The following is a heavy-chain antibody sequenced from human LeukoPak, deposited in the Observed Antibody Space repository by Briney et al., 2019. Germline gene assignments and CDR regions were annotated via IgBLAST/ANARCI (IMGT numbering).Heavy chain of an antibody. Sequence: GGSLRLSCAASGFTFSNAWMSWVRQAPGKGLEWVGRIKSKTDGCTTDYAAPVKGRFTISRDDSKNTLYLQMNSLKTEDTAVYYCTSFGSYRLYYWGQGTLVTMSS. J-gene: IGHJ4*02. CDR1: GFTFSNAW. CDR2: IKSKTDGCTT. V-gene: IGHV3-15*01. CDR3: TSFGSYRLYY. D-gene: IGHD3-16*02.